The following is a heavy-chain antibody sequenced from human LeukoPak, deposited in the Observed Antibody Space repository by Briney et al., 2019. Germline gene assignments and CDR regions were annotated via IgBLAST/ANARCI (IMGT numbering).Heavy chain of an antibody. J-gene: IGHJ3*02. CDR1: GFTFSSYS. D-gene: IGHD1-26*01. CDR2: ISSSSSYI. V-gene: IGHV3-21*01. CDR3: ARLGSFHDAFDI. Sequence: PGGSLRLSCAASGFTFSSYSMNWVRQAPGKGLEWVSSISSSSSYIYYADSAKGRFTISRDNAKNSLYLQMNSLRAEDTAVYYCARLGSFHDAFDIWGQGTMVTVSS.